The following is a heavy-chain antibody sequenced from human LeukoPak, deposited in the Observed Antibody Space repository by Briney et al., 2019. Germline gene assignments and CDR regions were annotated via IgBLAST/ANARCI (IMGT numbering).Heavy chain of an antibody. Sequence: ASVKVSCKASGYTFTSYGISWVRQAPGQGLEWMGWISAYNGNTNYAQKLQGRVTMTTDTSTSTAYMELRSLRSDDTAVYYCAMAAQVATADYWGQETLVTGSS. CDR2: ISAYNGNT. V-gene: IGHV1-18*01. J-gene: IGHJ4*02. CDR1: GYTFTSYG. CDR3: AMAAQVATADY. D-gene: IGHD5-12*01.